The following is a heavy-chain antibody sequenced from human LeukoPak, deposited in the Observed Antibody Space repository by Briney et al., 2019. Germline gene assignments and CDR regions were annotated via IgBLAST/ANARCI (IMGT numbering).Heavy chain of an antibody. CDR3: VRGHMDV. J-gene: IGHJ6*03. CDR2: ISGSTSAT. CDR1: GFTVSSYD. V-gene: IGHV3-48*02. Sequence: GGSLRLSCAASGFTVSSYDMSWVRQAPGGGLDWFSFISGSTSATYIADSVKGRFTISRDSARNSLHLEMNSLRDEDTAVYYCVRGHMDVWGKGTTVIVSS.